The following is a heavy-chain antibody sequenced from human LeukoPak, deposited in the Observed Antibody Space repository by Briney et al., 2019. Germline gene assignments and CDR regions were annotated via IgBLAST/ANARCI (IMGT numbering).Heavy chain of an antibody. CDR2: IDKKDKGYATAT. D-gene: IGHD1-26*01. V-gene: IGHV3-73*01. CDR1: GFTFSGPA. Sequence: GGSLRLSCAASGFTFSGPAIHWVRQSSGKGLEWVGQIDKKDKGYATATAYAASVKGRFTISRDDSINTAYLQMKSLKTEDTALYYCTRDSGTYNWFDPWGQGALVTVSS. J-gene: IGHJ5*02. CDR3: TRDSGTYNWFDP.